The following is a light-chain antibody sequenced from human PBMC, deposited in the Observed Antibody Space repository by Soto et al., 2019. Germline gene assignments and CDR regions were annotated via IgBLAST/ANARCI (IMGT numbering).Light chain of an antibody. V-gene: IGKV1-39*01. CDR3: QHNYITPPFT. Sequence: DIQMTQSPSSLSASVGDRVTITCRASQTLFTYLNWYQHKPGKAPKLLVYDASTLQSGVPSRFRASGSGTDFTLTISNLQPEDFATYYCQHNYITPPFTFGGGTKVE. J-gene: IGKJ4*01. CDR2: DAS. CDR1: QTLFTY.